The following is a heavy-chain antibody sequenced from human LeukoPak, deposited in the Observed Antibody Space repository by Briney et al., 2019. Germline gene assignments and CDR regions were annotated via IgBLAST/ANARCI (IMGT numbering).Heavy chain of an antibody. D-gene: IGHD3-22*01. V-gene: IGHV1-69*04. CDR1: GGTFSSYA. J-gene: IGHJ4*02. CDR3: ARGYYYDSSGYYPLRNFDY. Sequence: ASVKVSCKASGGTFSSYAISWVRQAPGQGLEWMGRIIPILGIANYTQKFQGRVTITADKSTSTAYMELSSLRSEDTAVYYCARGYYYDSSGYYPLRNFDYWGQGTLVTVSS. CDR2: IIPILGIA.